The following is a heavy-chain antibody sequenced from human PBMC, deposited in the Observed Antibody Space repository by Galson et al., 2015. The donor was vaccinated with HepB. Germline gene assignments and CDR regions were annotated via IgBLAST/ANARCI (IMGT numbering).Heavy chain of an antibody. Sequence: SVMVSCKASGGSFSSYAISWVRQAPGQGLEWMGGIIPIFGTANYAHKFQGRVTITADESTSTAYMELSSLRAEDTAVYYCARSRGSHGSDYWGQGTLVTVSS. V-gene: IGHV1-69*01. CDR1: GGSFSSYA. CDR2: IIPIFGTA. D-gene: IGHD1-26*01. CDR3: ARSRGSHGSDY. J-gene: IGHJ4*02.